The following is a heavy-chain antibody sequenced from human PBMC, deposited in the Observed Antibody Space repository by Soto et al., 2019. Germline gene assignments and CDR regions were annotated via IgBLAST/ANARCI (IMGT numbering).Heavy chain of an antibody. CDR1: GFTFSSYS. CDR3: AIRLGRYYYDSSGY. V-gene: IGHV3-48*01. CDR2: ISSSSSTI. Sequence: GGSLRLSCAASGFTFSSYSMNWVRQAPGKGLEWVSYISSSSSTIYYADSVKGRFTISRDNAKSTLYLQMNSLRAEDTAVYYCAIRLGRYYYDSSGYWGQGTLVTVSS. J-gene: IGHJ4*02. D-gene: IGHD3-22*01.